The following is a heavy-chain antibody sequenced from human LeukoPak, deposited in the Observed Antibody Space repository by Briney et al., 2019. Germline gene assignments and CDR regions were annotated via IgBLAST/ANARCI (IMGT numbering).Heavy chain of an antibody. CDR3: AKDRRGCSSTSCYYRFDY. CDR2: ISGSGGSK. J-gene: IGHJ4*02. CDR1: GFTFGTYA. Sequence: GGSLRLSCAASGFTFGTYAMSWVRQAPGKGLEWVSAISGSGGSKYYADSVKGRFTISRDNSKNTLYLQMNSLRAEDTAVYYCAKDRRGCSSTSCYYRFDYWGQGTLVTVSS. D-gene: IGHD2-2*01. V-gene: IGHV3-23*01.